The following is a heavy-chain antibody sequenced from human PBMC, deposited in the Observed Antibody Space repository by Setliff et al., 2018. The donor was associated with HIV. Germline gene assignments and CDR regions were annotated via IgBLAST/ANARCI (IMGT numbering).Heavy chain of an antibody. V-gene: IGHV3-20*04. CDR2: ISWDGIKT. D-gene: IGHD7-27*01. CDR1: GFMFNDYG. Sequence: GESLRLSCVGSGFMFNDYGMSWVRQALGKGLEWVAGISWDGIKTTYGDTVRGRFTISRDNVEKSVYLQMNRLRNEDTARYYCARDHYLGLDYWGQGSLVTVSS. J-gene: IGHJ4*02. CDR3: ARDHYLGLDY.